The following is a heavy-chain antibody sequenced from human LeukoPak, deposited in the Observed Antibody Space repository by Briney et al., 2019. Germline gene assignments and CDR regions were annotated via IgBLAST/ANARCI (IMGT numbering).Heavy chain of an antibody. J-gene: IGHJ4*02. CDR2: INWNGGST. D-gene: IGHD3-10*01. CDR1: GFTFSSYG. V-gene: IGHV3-20*04. Sequence: GGSLRLSCAASGFTFSSYGMHWVRQTPGKGLEWVSGINWNGGSTGYADSVKGRFTISRDTAKNSLFLQMNSLRAEDTAVYYCARLSEMLRGPEAIYYFDYWGQGTLVTVSS. CDR3: ARLSEMLRGPEAIYYFDY.